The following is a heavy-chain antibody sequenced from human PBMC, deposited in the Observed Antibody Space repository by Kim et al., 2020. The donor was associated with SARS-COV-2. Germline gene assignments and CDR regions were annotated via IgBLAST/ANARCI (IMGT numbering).Heavy chain of an antibody. CDR2: ISGSGGST. J-gene: IGHJ5*02. D-gene: IGHD3-9*01. Sequence: GGSLRLSCADSGFTVSSYAMSWVRQAPGKGLEWVSAISGSGGSTYYADSVKGRFTISRDNSKNTLYLQMNSLRAEDTAVYYCALTEYPEVLRYFDWLRPLSDWFDPWGQGTLVTVSS. CDR1: GFTVSSYA. CDR3: ALTEYPEVLRYFDWLRPLSDWFDP. V-gene: IGHV3-23*01.